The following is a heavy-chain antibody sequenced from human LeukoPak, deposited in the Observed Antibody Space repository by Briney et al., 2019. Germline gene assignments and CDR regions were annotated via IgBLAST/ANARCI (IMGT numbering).Heavy chain of an antibody. CDR3: AKDRAYSGTYPDAFDI. Sequence: PGGSLRLSCAASGFTFSTYGIHWVRQAPGKGLEWVAFIRYDGSDKYYSDSVEGRFTISRDNSKNTLYLQMNSLKSEDTAVYYCAKDRAYSGTYPDAFDIWGQGTMVTVSS. J-gene: IGHJ3*02. V-gene: IGHV3-30*02. CDR1: GFTFSTYG. D-gene: IGHD1-26*01. CDR2: IRYDGSDK.